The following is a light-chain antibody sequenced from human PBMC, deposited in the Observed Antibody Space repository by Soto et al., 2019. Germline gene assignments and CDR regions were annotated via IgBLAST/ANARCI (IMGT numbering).Light chain of an antibody. J-gene: IGLJ1*01. Sequence: QSVLTQPPSVSGAPGQGVTISCTGSSSSIGAGYDVHWYQQVPGTAPKLLIYGNNNRPSGVPDRFSGSKSGTSASLAITGLQAEDEADYYCQSYDSSLCDFYVFGTGTKVTVL. CDR1: SSSIGAGYD. CDR3: QSYDSSLCDFYV. V-gene: IGLV1-40*01. CDR2: GNN.